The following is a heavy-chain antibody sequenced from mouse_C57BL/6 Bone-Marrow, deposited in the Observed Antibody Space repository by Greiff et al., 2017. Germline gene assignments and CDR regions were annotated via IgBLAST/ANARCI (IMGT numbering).Heavy chain of an antibody. V-gene: IGHV3-1*01. Sequence: EVKLVESGPGMVTPSQSLSLTCTVTCYSITSGYDWHWIRHFPGNKLEWMGYISYSGSTNYNPSLKSRISITHDTSKNHFFLKLNSVTTEDTATYYCARGTMGFAYWGQGTLVTVSA. J-gene: IGHJ3*01. CDR3: ARGTMGFAY. CDR1: CYSITSGYD. D-gene: IGHD5-1*01. CDR2: ISYSGST.